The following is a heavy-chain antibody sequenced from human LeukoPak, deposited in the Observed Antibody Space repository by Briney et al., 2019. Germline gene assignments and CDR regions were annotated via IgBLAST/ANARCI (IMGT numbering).Heavy chain of an antibody. CDR3: ARSTPYYDFWSGYLHLYYFDY. CDR2: IYYSGST. J-gene: IGHJ4*02. CDR1: GGSISSSSYY. V-gene: IGHV4-61*01. Sequence: PSETLSLTCTVSGGSISSSSYYWSWIRQPPGKGLEWIGYIYYSGSTNYNPSLKSRATISVDTSKNQFSLKLSSVTAADTAVYYCARSTPYYDFWSGYLHLYYFDYWGQGTLVTVSS. D-gene: IGHD3-3*01.